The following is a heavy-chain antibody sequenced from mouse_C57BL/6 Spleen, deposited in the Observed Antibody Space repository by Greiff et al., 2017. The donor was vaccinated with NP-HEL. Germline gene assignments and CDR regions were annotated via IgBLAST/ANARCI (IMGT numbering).Heavy chain of an antibody. Sequence: QVQLQQSGAELMKPGASVKLSCKATGYTFTGYWIEWVKQRPGHGLEWIGEILPGSGSTNYNEKFKGKATFTADTSSNTAYMQLSSLTTEDSAIYYCAALITTVVAKGYFDYWGQGTTLTVSS. CDR3: AALITTVVAKGYFDY. D-gene: IGHD1-1*01. CDR2: ILPGSGST. CDR1: GYTFTGYW. J-gene: IGHJ2*01. V-gene: IGHV1-9*01.